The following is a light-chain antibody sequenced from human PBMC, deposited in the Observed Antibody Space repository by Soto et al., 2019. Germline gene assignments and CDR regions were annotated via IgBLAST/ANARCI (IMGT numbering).Light chain of an antibody. J-gene: IGKJ1*01. CDR1: QSISSW. Sequence: QMTQAASTLSASLGDRVTITWRASQSISSWLAWYQQKPGKAPKLLIYDASSLESGVPSRFSGSGYGTEFNLTISSLQTDDFATYYCQQYNSYPWTFGQGTKVDIK. CDR2: DAS. V-gene: IGKV1-5*01. CDR3: QQYNSYPWT.